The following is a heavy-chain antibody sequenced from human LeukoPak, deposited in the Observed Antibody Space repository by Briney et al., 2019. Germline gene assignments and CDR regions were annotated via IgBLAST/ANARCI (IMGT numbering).Heavy chain of an antibody. CDR2: IYYSGST. CDR1: GGSISSYY. Sequence: SETLSLTCTVSGGSISSYYWSWIRQPPGKGLEWIGYIYYSGSTNYNPSLKSRVTISVDTSKNQFSLKLSSVTAADTAVYYCAGRYYYDSSVQGDAFDIWGQGTMVTVSS. V-gene: IGHV4-59*01. J-gene: IGHJ3*02. D-gene: IGHD3-22*01. CDR3: AGRYYYDSSVQGDAFDI.